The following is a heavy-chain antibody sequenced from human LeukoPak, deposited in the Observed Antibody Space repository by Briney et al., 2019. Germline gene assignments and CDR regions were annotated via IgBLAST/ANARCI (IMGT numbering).Heavy chain of an antibody. D-gene: IGHD3-10*01. CDR3: ARSSYYYGSGSYNWFDP. J-gene: IGHJ5*02. CDR1: GGSVSSGSYY. CDR2: IYYSGST. V-gene: IGHV4-61*01. Sequence: SETLSLTCTVSGGSVSSGSYYWSWIRQPPGKGLEWIGYIYYSGSTNYNPSLKSRVTISVDTSKNQLSLKLSSVTAADTAVYYCARSSYYYGSGSYNWFDPWGQGTLVTVSS.